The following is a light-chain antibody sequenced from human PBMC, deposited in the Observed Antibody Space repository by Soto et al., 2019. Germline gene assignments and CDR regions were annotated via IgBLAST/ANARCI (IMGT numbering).Light chain of an antibody. CDR3: HQKTILLHT. CDR2: DVS. Sequence: RSPATMSVTTGGRAQLSCRASQSISRSLAWYQLKPGQAPRLLISDVSTRATGIPSRFSGSVYGTDFTLAISRVQPEDSATYYCHQKTILLHTFGQGT. CDR1: QSISRS. J-gene: IGKJ5*01. V-gene: IGKV3-15*01.